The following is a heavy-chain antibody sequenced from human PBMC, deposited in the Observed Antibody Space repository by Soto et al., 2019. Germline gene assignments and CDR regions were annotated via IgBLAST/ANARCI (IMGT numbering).Heavy chain of an antibody. D-gene: IGHD3-3*01. CDR3: ARSIFGVVSPFDY. CDR2: ISGSSGSS. J-gene: IGHJ4*02. Sequence: GGSLRLSCAASGFSLSNYAMSWVRQAPGKGLEWVSAISGSSGSSYYADSVKGRFTISRDNSKNTLYLQMNSLRAADTAVYYCARSIFGVVSPFDYWGQGTLVTVSS. CDR1: GFSLSNYA. V-gene: IGHV3-23*01.